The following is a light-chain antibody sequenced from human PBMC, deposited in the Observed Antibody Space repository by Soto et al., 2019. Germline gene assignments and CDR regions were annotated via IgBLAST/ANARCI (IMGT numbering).Light chain of an antibody. Sequence: QAVVTHEPSLTVSPGGTVTHTCASSTGAVTSGNYPSWFQQRPGQAPRTLIYTTNSKHSWTPARFSGSLLGDKAALTLSGVQPEDEADYYCLLYYGGAQLVFGGGTKLTVL. CDR1: TGAVTSGNY. CDR2: TTN. V-gene: IGLV7-43*01. J-gene: IGLJ3*02. CDR3: LLYYGGAQLV.